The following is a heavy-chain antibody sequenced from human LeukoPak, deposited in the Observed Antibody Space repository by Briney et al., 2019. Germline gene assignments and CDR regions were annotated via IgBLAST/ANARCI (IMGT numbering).Heavy chain of an antibody. CDR1: GGSISSYY. J-gene: IGHJ5*02. CDR2: IYYSGST. V-gene: IGHV4-59*01. Sequence: PSETLSLTCTVSGGSISSYYWSWIRQPPGKGLEWIGYIYYSGSTNYNPSLKSRVIMSVDTSKNQFSLKLSSVTAADTAVYYCARVAAAAGIINWFDPWGQGTLVTVSS. D-gene: IGHD6-13*01. CDR3: ARVAAAAGIINWFDP.